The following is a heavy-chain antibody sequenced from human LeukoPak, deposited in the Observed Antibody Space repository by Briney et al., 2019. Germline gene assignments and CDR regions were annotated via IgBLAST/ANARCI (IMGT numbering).Heavy chain of an antibody. J-gene: IGHJ4*02. V-gene: IGHV3-30*02. Sequence: PGGSLRLSCAASGFTFSSYGMHWVRQAPGKGLEWVAFIRYDGSNKYYADSVKGRFTISRDNSKNTLYLQMNSLRAEDTAVYYCAREDDPFYPSAFDYWGQGTLVTVSS. D-gene: IGHD2/OR15-2a*01. CDR2: IRYDGSNK. CDR3: AREDDPFYPSAFDY. CDR1: GFTFSSYG.